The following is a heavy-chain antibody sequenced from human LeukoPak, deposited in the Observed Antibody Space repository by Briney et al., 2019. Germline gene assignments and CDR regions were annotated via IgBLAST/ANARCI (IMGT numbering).Heavy chain of an antibody. Sequence: GGSLRLSCAASGFTFSSYAMHWVRQAPGKGLEWVAVISYDGNNKYYADSVKGRFTISRDNSKNTLYLQMNSLRAEDTAVYYCAKEGKDYDFWSGFGPMDVWGQGTTVTVSS. D-gene: IGHD3-3*01. CDR3: AKEGKDYDFWSGFGPMDV. J-gene: IGHJ6*02. CDR1: GFTFSSYA. V-gene: IGHV3-30*18. CDR2: ISYDGNNK.